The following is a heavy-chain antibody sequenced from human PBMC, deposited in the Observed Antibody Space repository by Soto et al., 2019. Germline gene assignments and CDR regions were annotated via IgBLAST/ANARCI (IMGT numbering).Heavy chain of an antibody. V-gene: IGHV4-61*08. D-gene: IGHD6-13*01. CDR3: AREYRKAAAGTNYWFDP. Sequence: SETLSLTCTVSGGSISSSGYRWVWVRQPPGKGLEWIGYIYYSGSTNYNPSLKSRVTISVDTSKNQFSLKLSSVTAADTAVYYCAREYRKAAAGTNYWFDPWGRGTLVTVSS. CDR2: IYYSGST. J-gene: IGHJ5*02. CDR1: GGSISSSGYR.